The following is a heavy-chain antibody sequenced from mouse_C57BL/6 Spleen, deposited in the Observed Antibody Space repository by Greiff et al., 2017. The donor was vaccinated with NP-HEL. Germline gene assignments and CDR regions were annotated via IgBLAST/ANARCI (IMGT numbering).Heavy chain of an antibody. Sequence: QVQLKQPGAELVRPGSSVKLSCKASGYTFTSYWMHWVKQRPIQGLEWIGNIDPSDSGTHYNQKFKDKATLTVDKSSSTAYMQLSSLTSEDSAVYYWAVWPRGAMDYWGQGTSVTVSS. CDR2: IDPSDSGT. CDR1: GYTFTSYW. J-gene: IGHJ4*01. D-gene: IGHD2-10*02. CDR3: AVWPRGAMDY. V-gene: IGHV1-52*01.